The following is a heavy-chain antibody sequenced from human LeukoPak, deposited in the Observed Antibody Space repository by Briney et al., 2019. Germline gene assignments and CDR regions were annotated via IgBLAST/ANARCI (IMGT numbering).Heavy chain of an antibody. Sequence: SETLSLTCTVSGGSISSSDYYWGWIRQPPGKGLEWIGSIYYGGSTYYNPSLKSRVTISVDTSKNQFSLKLSSVTAADTAVYYCARAASPHYDFWSGYYPTGMDVWGQGTTVTVSS. V-gene: IGHV4-39*01. J-gene: IGHJ6*02. CDR3: ARAASPHYDFWSGYYPTGMDV. CDR2: IYYGGST. CDR1: GGSISSSDYY. D-gene: IGHD3-3*01.